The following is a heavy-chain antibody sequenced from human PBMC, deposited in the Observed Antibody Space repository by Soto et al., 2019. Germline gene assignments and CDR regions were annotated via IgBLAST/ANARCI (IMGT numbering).Heavy chain of an antibody. D-gene: IGHD6-13*01. CDR3: ARDGYRAMAGEYGLDV. J-gene: IGHJ6*02. V-gene: IGHV3-11*05. CDR1: GFTFSDYY. Sequence: QVQLVESGGGLVKPGGSLRLSCAVSGFTFSDYYMSWIRQAPGKGLEWVSSIGDNSNYRNYADSVKGRFTISRDNAKNSLYLQMNSLRVEDTALYYCARDGYRAMAGEYGLDVWGQGTTVTVSS. CDR2: IGDNSNYR.